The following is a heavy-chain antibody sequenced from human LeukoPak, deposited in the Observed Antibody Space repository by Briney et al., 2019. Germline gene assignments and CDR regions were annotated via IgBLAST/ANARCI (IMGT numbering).Heavy chain of an antibody. CDR3: ARGYGGIYYYYMDV. CDR1: GGSFSGYY. CDR2: INHSGST. Sequence: PSETLSLTCAVYGGSFSGYYWSWIRQPPGKGLEWIGEINHSGSTNNNPSLKSRVTISVDTSKNQFSLKLSSVTAADTAVYYCARGYGGIYYYYMDVWGKGTTVTVSS. J-gene: IGHJ6*03. D-gene: IGHD4-23*01. V-gene: IGHV4-34*01.